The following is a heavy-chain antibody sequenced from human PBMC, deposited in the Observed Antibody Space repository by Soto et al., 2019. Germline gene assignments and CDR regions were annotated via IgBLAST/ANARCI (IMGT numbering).Heavy chain of an antibody. V-gene: IGHV3-66*01. CDR3: ASSSWYANAIDY. CDR2: IYSGGST. CDR1: GFTVNTNY. D-gene: IGHD6-13*01. Sequence: PGGSLRLSCAASGFTVNTNYMTWVRQAPGKGLEWVSIIYSGGSTYYADSVKGRFTISRDNSKNTLYLQMNSLRDEDTAVYYCASSSWYANAIDYWGQGTLVTVSS. J-gene: IGHJ4*02.